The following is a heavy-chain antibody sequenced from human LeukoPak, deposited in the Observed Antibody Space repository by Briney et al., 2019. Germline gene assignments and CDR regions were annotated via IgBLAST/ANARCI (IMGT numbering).Heavy chain of an antibody. V-gene: IGHV3-30*03. D-gene: IGHD6-19*01. CDR2: ISYDGSNK. CDR1: GFTCSSYS. J-gene: IGHJ4*02. CDR3: ARGGSSGCFDY. Sequence: PGGSLRLSCAASGFTCSSYSMNWVRQGPGKGLEWVAVISYDGSNKYYADSVKGRFTISRDNSKNTLYLQMNSLRAEDTAVYYCARGGSSGCFDYWGQGTLVTVSS.